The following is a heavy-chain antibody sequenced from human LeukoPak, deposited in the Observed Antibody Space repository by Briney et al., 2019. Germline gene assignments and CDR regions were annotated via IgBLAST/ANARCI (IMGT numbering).Heavy chain of an antibody. CDR2: ITWDGSNT. Sequence: GGSLRLSCEASGITFNDYSMHWVRHAPGKGLEWVSLITWDGSNTHYADSVKGRFTISRDNSRNSLYLQMNSLRVEDTAVYYCARDYIGGWNDYWGQGALVTVSS. CDR3: ARDYIGGWNDY. CDR1: GITFNDYS. J-gene: IGHJ4*02. V-gene: IGHV3-43*01. D-gene: IGHD3-16*01.